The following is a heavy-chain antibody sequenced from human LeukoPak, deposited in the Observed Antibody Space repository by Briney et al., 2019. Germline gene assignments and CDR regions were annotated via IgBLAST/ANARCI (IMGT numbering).Heavy chain of an antibody. CDR3: ARDYYDSSGYYGWFDP. D-gene: IGHD3-22*01. Sequence: GGSLRLSCAASGFTFSTYTMIWVRQAPGKGLEWVSSITSAGNFIYYADSPRGRFTVSRDNAKNSLYLQMNRLRAEDTAMYYCARDYYDSSGYYGWFDPWGQGTLVTVSS. CDR2: ITSAGNFI. CDR1: GFTFSTYT. V-gene: IGHV3-21*01. J-gene: IGHJ5*02.